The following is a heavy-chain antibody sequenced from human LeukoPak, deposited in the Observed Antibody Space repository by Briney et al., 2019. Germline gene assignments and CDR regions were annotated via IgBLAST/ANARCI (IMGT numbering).Heavy chain of an antibody. CDR1: GFALSSNY. J-gene: IGHJ3*02. V-gene: IGHV3-66*01. CDR3: ARVMVKWGLAFDI. Sequence: GGSLRLSCAASGFALSSNYMRWERQGPGKGLESVSLIYSRGGTYYADSMKGRFTISRDNYKNSLYLQMNSMRAADTAVYYCARVMVKWGLAFDIWGQGKMVTVSS. CDR2: IYSRGGT. D-gene: IGHD5-18*01.